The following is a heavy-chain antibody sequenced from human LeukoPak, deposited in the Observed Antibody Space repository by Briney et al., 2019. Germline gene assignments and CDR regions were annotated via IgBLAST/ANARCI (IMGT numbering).Heavy chain of an antibody. CDR3: ARYDFWSGRYMDV. V-gene: IGHV3-48*04. D-gene: IGHD3-3*01. CDR1: GFTFSSYS. Sequence: PGGSLRLSCAASGFTFSSYSMNWVRQAPGKGLEWVSYISSSSNTMYYGDSVKGRFTISRDNAKNSLYLQMNSLRAEDTAVYYCARYDFWSGRYMDVWGKGTTVTVSS. J-gene: IGHJ6*03. CDR2: ISSSSNTM.